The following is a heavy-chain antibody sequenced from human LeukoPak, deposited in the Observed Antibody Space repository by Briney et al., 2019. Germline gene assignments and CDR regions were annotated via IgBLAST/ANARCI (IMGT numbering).Heavy chain of an antibody. CDR1: GFTFSSYT. Sequence: GGSLRLSCAASGFTFSSYTMNWVRQAPGKGLEWVSSISSSSSYICYADSVKGRFTISRDNAKNSLYLQMNSLRAEDTAVYYCARDFRWFGTFDYWGQGTLVTVSS. J-gene: IGHJ4*02. CDR3: ARDFRWFGTFDY. D-gene: IGHD3-10*01. V-gene: IGHV3-21*01. CDR2: ISSSSSYI.